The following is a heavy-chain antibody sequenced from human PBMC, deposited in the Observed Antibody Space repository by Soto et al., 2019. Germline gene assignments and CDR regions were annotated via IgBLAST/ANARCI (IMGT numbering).Heavy chain of an antibody. CDR2: IYYSGST. Sequence: PSAALWVTWTVSGGSISSSTYYCGWIRQPPGQALVWIGSIYYSGSTYYNPSLKSRVTISVDTSKNQFSLKLSSVTAADTAVYYCALCGSHSKYYYYGVDVWGQGTTVTVSS. CDR1: GGSISSSTYY. D-gene: IGHD1-26*01. J-gene: IGHJ6*02. CDR3: ALCGSHSKYYYYGVDV. V-gene: IGHV4-39*01.